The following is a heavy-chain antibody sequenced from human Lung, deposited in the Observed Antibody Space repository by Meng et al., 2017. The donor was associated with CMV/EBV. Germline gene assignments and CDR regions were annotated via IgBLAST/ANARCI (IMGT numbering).Heavy chain of an antibody. CDR1: GDSVPSNSAA. CDR2: TYYRPRWYN. J-gene: IGHJ3*02. D-gene: IGHD3-16*01. Sequence: QTLSLIXAISGDSVPSNSAAWNWIRQSPSRGLEWLGRTYYRPRWYNDYAPSVKSRITINPDTYKNQFSLQLHSVTPEDTAVYYCVRVDGMGLDAFDIWGQGXLVTVSS. CDR3: VRVDGMGLDAFDI. V-gene: IGHV6-1*01.